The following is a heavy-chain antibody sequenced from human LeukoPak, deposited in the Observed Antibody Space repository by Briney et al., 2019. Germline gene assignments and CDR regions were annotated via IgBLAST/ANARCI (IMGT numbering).Heavy chain of an antibody. CDR1: GFTFSSYA. D-gene: IGHD1-26*01. Sequence: GGSLRLSCAASGFTFSSYAMSWVRQAPGKGLEWVSAISGSGGSTYYADSVKGRFTISRDNAKNSLYLQMDSLRAEDTAVYYCARDSLVGSTTPVFDYWGQGTLVTVSS. CDR2: ISGSGGST. V-gene: IGHV3-23*01. J-gene: IGHJ4*02. CDR3: ARDSLVGSTTPVFDY.